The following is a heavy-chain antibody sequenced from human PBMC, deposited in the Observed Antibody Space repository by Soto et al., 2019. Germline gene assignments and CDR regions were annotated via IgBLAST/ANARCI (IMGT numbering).Heavy chain of an antibody. J-gene: IGHJ5*02. CDR3: VRDSPTNLEDADTVASWFDP. V-gene: IGHV3-74*01. CDR2: INGDGSTT. D-gene: IGHD5-12*01. CDR1: GFNFNFFW. Sequence: EALLVESGGGLVQPGGSLRLSCAASGFNFNFFWMHWVRQAPGKGLVWVSRINGDGSTTDYADSVKGRFTISRDNAKNTLFLQMDSLRVEDTAVYYCVRDSPTNLEDADTVASWFDPWGQRTLVTVSS.